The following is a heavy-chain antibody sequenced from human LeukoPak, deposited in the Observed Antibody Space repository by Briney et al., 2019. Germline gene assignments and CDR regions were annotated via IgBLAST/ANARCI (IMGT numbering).Heavy chain of an antibody. J-gene: IGHJ3*02. D-gene: IGHD5-24*01. CDR1: GGSISSSSYY. CDR3: AKDPVRWLQWGGAFDI. CDR2: IYYSGST. V-gene: IGHV4-39*07. Sequence: SETLSLTCTVSGGSISSSSYYWGWIRQPPGKGLEWIGSIYYSGSTYYNPSLKSRVTISVDTSKNQFSLKLSSVTAADTAVYYCAKDPVRWLQWGGAFDIWGQGTMVTVSS.